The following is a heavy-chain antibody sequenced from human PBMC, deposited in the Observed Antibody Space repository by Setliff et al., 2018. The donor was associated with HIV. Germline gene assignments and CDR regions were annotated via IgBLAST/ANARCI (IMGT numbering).Heavy chain of an antibody. CDR1: GYSFTKYE. V-gene: IGHV1-8*01. J-gene: IGHJ3*01. D-gene: IGHD3-16*01. CDR3: GRGGEERNMITGALDV. CDR2: VSPSIGNS. Sequence: ASVKVSCKASGYSFTKYEFNCVRKAPGQGLEWLGWVSPSIGNSDFAQKFKGRIGLTTDTSIRTAYMELRGLKSDDTAVYFCGRGGEERNMITGALDVWCQGSLVTV.